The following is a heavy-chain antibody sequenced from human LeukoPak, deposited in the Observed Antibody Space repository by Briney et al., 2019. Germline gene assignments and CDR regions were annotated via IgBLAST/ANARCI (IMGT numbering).Heavy chain of an antibody. CDR2: ISAYNGKI. V-gene: IGHV1-18*01. CDR1: GYTFTTFG. CDR3: ARSGYNSG. D-gene: IGHD5-24*01. Sequence: ASVRVSCKASGYTFTTFGISWVRQAPGQGLEWMGWISAYNGKIDYAQKVQGRLTVTTDISASTAYMELSSLRSEDTAVYYCARSGYNSGWGQGTLVTVSS. J-gene: IGHJ4*02.